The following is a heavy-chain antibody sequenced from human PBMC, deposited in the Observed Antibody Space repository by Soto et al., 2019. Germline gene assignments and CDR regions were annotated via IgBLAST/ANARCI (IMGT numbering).Heavy chain of an antibody. CDR2: IDPSDSYT. D-gene: IGHD6-19*01. CDR3: ARHPAIAEAGADYGIDV. J-gene: IGHJ6*02. Sequence: GESLKISCKGSGYSFTSYWISWVRQMSGKGLEWMGTIDPSDSYTNYSPSFQGHVTMSADKSISTAYLQWRSLKASDTAMYYCARHPAIAEAGADYGIDVWGQGSTVTVPS. CDR1: GYSFTSYW. V-gene: IGHV5-10-1*01.